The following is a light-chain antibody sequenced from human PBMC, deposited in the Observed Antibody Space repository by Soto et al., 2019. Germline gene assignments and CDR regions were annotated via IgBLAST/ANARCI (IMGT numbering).Light chain of an antibody. CDR2: GAS. CDR3: QRYGTSPSWT. V-gene: IGKV3-20*01. J-gene: IGKJ1*01. CDR1: QKNSSNY. Sequence: SVIQKNSSNYLAWYQQKRGQAPRLLIYGASSRATGIPDRFSVCGSGTGLTLNVGGLGPQDFAVYRCQRYGTSPSWTFGQGTKVDIK.